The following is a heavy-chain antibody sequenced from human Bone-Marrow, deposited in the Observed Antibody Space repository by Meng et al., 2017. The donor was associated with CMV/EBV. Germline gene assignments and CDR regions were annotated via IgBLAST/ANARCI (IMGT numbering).Heavy chain of an antibody. CDR2: ISSSGSAI. J-gene: IGHJ5*02. CDR3: ARVDYDNSNYYHT. D-gene: IGHD3-22*01. V-gene: IGHV3-48*03. Sequence: GESLKISCAASGFTFSSYEMNWVRQAPGKGLEWVSYISSSGSAIYYADSVKGRFTISRDNAKNSLYLQMNSLTAEDTAVYYCARVDYDNSNYYHTWGQGTLVTVSS. CDR1: GFTFSSYE.